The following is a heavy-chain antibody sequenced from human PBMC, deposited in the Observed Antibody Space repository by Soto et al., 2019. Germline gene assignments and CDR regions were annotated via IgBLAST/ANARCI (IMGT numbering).Heavy chain of an antibody. CDR2: ISSGGLST. Sequence: EVQLLESGGGLVQPGGSLRLSCAASGFTFSDYSMNWVRQAPGRGLEWVSTISSGGLSTYYAASVQGRFTISRDNSNDKVYLQMNNLRAEDTAVYYCSKAPGDYYYMDVWGKGTTVTVSS. CDR1: GFTFSDYS. CDR3: SKAPGDYYYMDV. V-gene: IGHV3-23*01. J-gene: IGHJ6*03.